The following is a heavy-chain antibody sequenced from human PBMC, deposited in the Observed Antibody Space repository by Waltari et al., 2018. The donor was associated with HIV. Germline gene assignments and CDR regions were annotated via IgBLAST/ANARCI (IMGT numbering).Heavy chain of an antibody. J-gene: IGHJ2*01. V-gene: IGHV3-9*01. CDR2: ISWNSGSI. CDR1: GFTFDDYA. Sequence: EVQLVESGGGWVQPGRSLRLPCAASGFTFDDYAMHWVRQAPGKGLEWVSGISWNSGSIGYADSVKGRFTISRDNAKNSLYLQMNSLRAEDTALYYCAKGQTLYWYFDLWGRGTLVTVSS. CDR3: AKGQTLYWYFDL.